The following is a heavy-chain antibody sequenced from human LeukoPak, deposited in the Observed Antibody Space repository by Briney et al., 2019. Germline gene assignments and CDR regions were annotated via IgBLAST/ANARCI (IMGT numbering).Heavy chain of an antibody. CDR2: INPNSGGT. J-gene: IGHJ4*02. CDR1: GGTFSSYA. CDR3: ARDRAEVRYFGPDY. V-gene: IGHV1-2*02. Sequence: GASVKVSCKASGGTFSSYAISWVRQAPGQGLEWMGWINPNSGGTNYAQKFQGRVTMTRDTSISTAYMELSRLRSDDTAVYYCARDRAEVRYFGPDYWGQGTLVTVSS. D-gene: IGHD3-9*01.